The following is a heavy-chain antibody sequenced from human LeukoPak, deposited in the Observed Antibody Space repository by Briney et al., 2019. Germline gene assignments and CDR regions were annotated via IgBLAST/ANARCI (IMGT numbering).Heavy chain of an antibody. V-gene: IGHV1-18*01. D-gene: IGHD2-15*01. CDR3: ARGRISGGGALDI. J-gene: IGHJ3*02. Sequence: ASVEVSCKASGYTFTSYDISWVRQAPGQGLEWMGWISGYNGNTNYEKKVQGRVTVTTETSSSTVYMELRSLRSDDTAVYYCARGRISGGGALDIWGQGTTVTVSS. CDR2: ISGYNGNT. CDR1: GYTFTSYD.